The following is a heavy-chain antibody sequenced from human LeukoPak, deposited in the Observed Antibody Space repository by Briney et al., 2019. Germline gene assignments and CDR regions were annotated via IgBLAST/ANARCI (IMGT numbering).Heavy chain of an antibody. Sequence: SETLSLTCTVSGGSISSYYWSWIRQPPGKGLEWIGYLYYSGSTNYNPSLKSRVTISVDTSKNQFSLKLSSVTAADTAVYYCARTAGGGYDYWGQGTLVTVSS. V-gene: IGHV4-59*12. CDR1: GGSISSYY. J-gene: IGHJ4*02. CDR2: LYYSGST. D-gene: IGHD5-12*01. CDR3: ARTAGGGYDY.